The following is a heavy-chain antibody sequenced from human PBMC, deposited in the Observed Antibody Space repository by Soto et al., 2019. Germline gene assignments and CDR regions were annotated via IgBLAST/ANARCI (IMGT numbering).Heavy chain of an antibody. V-gene: IGHV3-48*03. Sequence: GGSLRLSCAAYGFTFSSYEMNWVRQAPGKGLEWVSYISSSGSTIYYADSVKGRFTISRDNAKNSLYLQMNSLRAEDTAVYYCARDGDYDILTGPLYWGQGTLVTVSS. CDR3: ARDGDYDILTGPLY. CDR2: ISSSGSTI. J-gene: IGHJ4*02. CDR1: GFTFSSYE. D-gene: IGHD3-9*01.